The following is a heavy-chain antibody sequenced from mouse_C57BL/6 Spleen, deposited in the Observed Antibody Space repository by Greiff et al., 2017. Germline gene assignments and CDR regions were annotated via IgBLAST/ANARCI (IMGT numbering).Heavy chain of an antibody. Sequence: EVQRVESGGGLVQPGGPMKLSCVASGFTFSNYWMNLVCQSPEKGLEWVAQIRLKSDNYATHYAESVKGRFTISRDDSKSSVYLQMNNLRAEDTGIYYCTASSYLDYWGQGTTLTVSS. J-gene: IGHJ2*01. CDR2: IRLKSDNYAT. CDR3: TASSYLDY. V-gene: IGHV6-3*01. D-gene: IGHD1-1*01. CDR1: GFTFSNYW.